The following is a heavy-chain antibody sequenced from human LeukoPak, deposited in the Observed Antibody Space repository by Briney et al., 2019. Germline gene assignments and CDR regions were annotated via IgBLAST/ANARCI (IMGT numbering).Heavy chain of an antibody. V-gene: IGHV3-30*03. CDR3: ARAHLSSASTDYMTV. CDR2: ISYDGTNK. Sequence: GGSLRLSCAASGFTFNSYGMHWVRQVPGKGLEWVAIISYDGTNKYYADSVKGRFTISRDSSKNTLYLKKNSLRPEDTAVYYCARAHLSSASTDYMTVWGKGTTVTVSS. CDR1: GFTFNSYG. D-gene: IGHD6-6*01. J-gene: IGHJ6*03.